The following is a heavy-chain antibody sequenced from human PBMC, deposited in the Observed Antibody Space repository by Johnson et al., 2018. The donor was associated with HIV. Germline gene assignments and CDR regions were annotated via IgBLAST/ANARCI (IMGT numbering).Heavy chain of an antibody. CDR3: ARAERSSSGVDAFDI. CDR1: GFTFSSYA. Sequence: QVQLVESGGGLIQPGGSLRLSCAASGFTFSSYAMHWVRQAPGKGLEWVSGINWNGGRTGYADSGKGRFTISRDNSKNTLYLQMKSLRAEDTAVYYCARAERSSSGVDAFDIWGQGTMVTVSS. V-gene: IGHV3-64*04. J-gene: IGHJ3*02. D-gene: IGHD6-6*01. CDR2: INWNGGRT.